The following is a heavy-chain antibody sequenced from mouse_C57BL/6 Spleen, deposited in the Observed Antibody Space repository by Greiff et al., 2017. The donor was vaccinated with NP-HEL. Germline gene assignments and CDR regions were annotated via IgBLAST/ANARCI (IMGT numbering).Heavy chain of an antibody. Sequence: VQLQQSGPELVKPGASVKISCKASGYAFSSSWMNWVKQRPGKGLEWIGRIYPGDGDTNYNGKFKGKATLTAAKSSSTAYMQLSSLTSEDSAVYFCARWEGTEDYFDYWGQGTTLTVSS. CDR2: IYPGDGDT. D-gene: IGHD2-14*01. V-gene: IGHV1-82*01. CDR3: ARWEGTEDYFDY. CDR1: GYAFSSSW. J-gene: IGHJ2*01.